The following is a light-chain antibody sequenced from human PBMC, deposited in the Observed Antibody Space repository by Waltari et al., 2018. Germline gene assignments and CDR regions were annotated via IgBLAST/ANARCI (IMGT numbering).Light chain of an antibody. CDR1: QSISRY. CDR2: AAS. J-gene: IGKJ1*01. Sequence: IVLTQSPGTLALSPGERATLSCRASQSISRYLAWYQQKPGQAPRHLIYAASSRATGIPDRFSGSGSGTDFSLTISRLEPEDFAVYFCQNHERLPAVFGQGTKVEIK. CDR3: QNHERLPAV. V-gene: IGKV3-20*01.